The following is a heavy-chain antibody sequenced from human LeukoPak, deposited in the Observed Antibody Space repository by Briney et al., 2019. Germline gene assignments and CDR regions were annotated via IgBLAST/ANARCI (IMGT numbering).Heavy chain of an antibody. CDR2: IKSKIDGGTT. D-gene: IGHD6-19*01. CDR1: DFTFNNDW. CDR3: TTGGNVLVAGTRAFDI. V-gene: IGHV3-15*07. J-gene: IGHJ3*02. Sequence: PGGSLRLSCAASDFTFNNDWMNWVRQAPGKGLEWVGRIKSKIDGGTTDYAAFVKGRFTISRDDSNNTPYLQMSSLKTEDTALYYCTTGGNVLVAGTRAFDIWGQGTVVTVSS.